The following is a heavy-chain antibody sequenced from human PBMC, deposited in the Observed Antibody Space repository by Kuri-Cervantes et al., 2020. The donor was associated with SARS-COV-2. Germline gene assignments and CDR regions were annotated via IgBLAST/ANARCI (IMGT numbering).Heavy chain of an antibody. CDR3: ARDLAYDSSGYAFDY. V-gene: IGHV4-61*02. CDR2: IYTSGST. J-gene: IGHJ4*02. CDR1: GGSFSSGSYY. Sequence: SETLSLTCTVSGGSFSSGSYYWSWIRQPAGKGLEWIGRIYTSGSTNYNPSLKSRVTISVDTSKNQFSLKLSSVTAADTAVYYCARDLAYDSSGYAFDYWGQGTLVTVSS. D-gene: IGHD3-22*01.